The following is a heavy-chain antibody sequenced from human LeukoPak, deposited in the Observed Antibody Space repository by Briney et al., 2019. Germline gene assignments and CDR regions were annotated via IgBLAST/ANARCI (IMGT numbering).Heavy chain of an antibody. V-gene: IGHV3-66*01. D-gene: IGHD5-18*01. CDR3: AKLYNYGYIN. CDR1: GITVTSNR. J-gene: IGHJ4*02. Sequence: GGSLRLSCAASGITVTSNRMSWVRQAPGKELEWVSVIYSGGSTYYADSVKGRFTISRDNSKNTLYLQMDSLRTEDTAVYFCAKLYNYGYINWGQGTLVTVSS. CDR2: IYSGGST.